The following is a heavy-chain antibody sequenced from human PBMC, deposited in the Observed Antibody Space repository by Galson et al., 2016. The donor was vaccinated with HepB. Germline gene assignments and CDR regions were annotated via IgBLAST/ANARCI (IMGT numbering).Heavy chain of an antibody. CDR3: AGGDGYNFH. D-gene: IGHD5-24*01. J-gene: IGHJ4*02. CDR2: IYYSGST. CDR1: GGSISSYY. V-gene: IGHV4-59*01. Sequence: SETLSLTCTVSGGSISSYYWSWIRQPPGKGLEWIGYIYYSGSTNYNPSLKSRVTISVDTSKNQFSLKLSSVTAADTAVYYCAGGDGYNFHWGQGTLFTVSS.